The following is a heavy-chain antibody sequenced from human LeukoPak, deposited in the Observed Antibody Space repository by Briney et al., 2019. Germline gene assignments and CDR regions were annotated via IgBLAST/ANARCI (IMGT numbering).Heavy chain of an antibody. D-gene: IGHD3-22*01. Sequence: ASVKVSCKASGYTFTSYDINWVRQATGQGLEWMGWMNPNSGNTGYAQKFQGRVTMTRNTSISTAYMELSSLRSEDTAVYYCARTGDSSGYADYWGQGTLVTVSS. CDR3: ARTGDSSGYADY. CDR2: MNPNSGNT. V-gene: IGHV1-8*01. J-gene: IGHJ4*02. CDR1: GYTFTSYD.